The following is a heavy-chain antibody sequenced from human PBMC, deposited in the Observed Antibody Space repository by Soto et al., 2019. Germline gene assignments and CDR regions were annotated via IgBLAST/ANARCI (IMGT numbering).Heavy chain of an antibody. V-gene: IGHV4-31*03. CDR3: ARDVVTTYGLDV. Sequence: VQLEESGPGLVKPSQTLSLTCTVSGGSIRSGGYYCSWIRQHPGKGLEWIGYIFDSGSTFYNPSLESRVTISVDTSKNQFSLKLTSVTAADTAVYYCARDVVTTYGLDVWGQGTTVTVSS. J-gene: IGHJ6*02. CDR1: GGSIRSGGYY. D-gene: IGHD2-21*02. CDR2: IFDSGST.